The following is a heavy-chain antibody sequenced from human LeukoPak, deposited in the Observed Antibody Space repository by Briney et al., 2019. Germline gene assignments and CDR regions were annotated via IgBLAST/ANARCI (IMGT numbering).Heavy chain of an antibody. Sequence: PGRSLRLSCAASGFTSSSHAMHWVRQAPGKGLEWVVAISYDGTNKYYADSVKGRFTISRDNSKNTLYLQMNSLRAEDTAVYYCARDQNYSFDYWGQGTLVSVSS. J-gene: IGHJ4*02. V-gene: IGHV3-30-3*01. CDR2: ISYDGTNK. D-gene: IGHD1-7*01. CDR1: GFTSSSHA. CDR3: ARDQNYSFDY.